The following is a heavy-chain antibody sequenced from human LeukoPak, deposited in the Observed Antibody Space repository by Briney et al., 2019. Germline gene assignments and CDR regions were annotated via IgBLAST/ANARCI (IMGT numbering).Heavy chain of an antibody. CDR1: GGSINSYY. V-gene: IGHV4-59*01. CDR2: IYYSGST. J-gene: IGHJ6*02. CDR3: ARTSIGGYYYGMDV. Sequence: SETLSLTCTVSGGSINSYYWSWIRQPPGKGLEWIGYIYYSGSTNYNPSLKSRVTISVDTSKNQFSLKLSSVTAADTAVYYCARTSIGGYYYGMDVWGQGTTVTVSS. D-gene: IGHD3-3*01.